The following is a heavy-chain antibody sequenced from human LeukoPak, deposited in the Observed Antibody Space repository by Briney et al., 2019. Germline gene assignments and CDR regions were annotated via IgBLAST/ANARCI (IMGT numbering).Heavy chain of an antibody. Sequence: GGSLRLSCAASGFTVSSNYMSWVRQAPGKGLEWVSVIYSGGSTYYADSVKGRFTISRDNSKNTLYLQTNSLRAEDTAVYYCARAPPTYGTMRTFDPWGQGTLVTVSS. CDR2: IYSGGST. J-gene: IGHJ5*02. D-gene: IGHD3-22*01. CDR1: GFTVSSNY. CDR3: ARAPPTYGTMRTFDP. V-gene: IGHV3-53*01.